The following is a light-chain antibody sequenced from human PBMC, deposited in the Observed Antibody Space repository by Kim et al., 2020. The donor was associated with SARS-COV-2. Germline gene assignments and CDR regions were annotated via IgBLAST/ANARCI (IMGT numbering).Light chain of an antibody. J-gene: IGKJ4*01. Sequence: EIVLTQSPGTLSLSPGERATLSCRASQSVSSSNLAWYQQKPGQPPRLLMYDASSRATGIPDRFSGSGSGTDFTLTISRLEPEDFAVYYCQQYGSTPLTFGGGPKVDIK. CDR2: DAS. V-gene: IGKV3-20*01. CDR3: QQYGSTPLT. CDR1: QSVSSSN.